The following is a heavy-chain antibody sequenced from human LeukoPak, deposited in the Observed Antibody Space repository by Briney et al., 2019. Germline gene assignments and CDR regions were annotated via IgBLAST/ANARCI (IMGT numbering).Heavy chain of an antibody. V-gene: IGHV3-23*01. J-gene: IGHJ4*02. CDR3: AKDLKMTNYFDY. Sequence: GGSLRLFCAASGFTFSSYAMSWVRQAPGKGLEWVSAISGSGGSTYYADSVKGRFTISRDNSKNTLYLQMNSLRAEDTAVYYCAKDLKMTNYFDYWGQGTLVTVSS. CDR2: ISGSGGST. D-gene: IGHD5-24*01. CDR1: GFTFSSYA.